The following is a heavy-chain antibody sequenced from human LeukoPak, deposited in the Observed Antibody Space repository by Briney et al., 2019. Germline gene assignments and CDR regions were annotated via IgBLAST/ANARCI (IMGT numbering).Heavy chain of an antibody. CDR1: GFTFSSYA. CDR2: ISYDGSNK. CDR3: SRVTDCCCYYPDY. D-gene: IGHD3-22*01. J-gene: IGHJ4*02. Sequence: GGSLRLSCAASGFTFSSYAMHWVRQAPGKGLEWVAVISYDGSNKYYADSVKGRFTISRDNSKNTLYLQMNSLRAEDTAVYYCSRVTDCCCYYPDYWGQGTLVTVSS. V-gene: IGHV3-30*04.